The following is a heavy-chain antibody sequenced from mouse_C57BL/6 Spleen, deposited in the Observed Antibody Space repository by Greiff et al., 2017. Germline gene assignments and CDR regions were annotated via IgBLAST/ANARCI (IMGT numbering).Heavy chain of an antibody. D-gene: IGHD1-1*01. V-gene: IGHV1-76*01. CDR1: GYTFTDYY. Sequence: VQLQQSGAELVRPGASVKLSCKASGYTFTDYYINWVKQRPGQGLEWIARMYPGSGNTYYNEKFKGKATLTAEKSSSTAYMQLSSLTSEDSAVYFCAREELVTTVPFDVWGTGTTVTVSS. J-gene: IGHJ1*03. CDR2: MYPGSGNT. CDR3: AREELVTTVPFDV.